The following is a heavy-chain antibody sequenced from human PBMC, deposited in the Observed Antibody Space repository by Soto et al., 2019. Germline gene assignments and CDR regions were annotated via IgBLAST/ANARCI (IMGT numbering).Heavy chain of an antibody. CDR1: GFTFSSYA. CDR2: IYSGGGT. D-gene: IGHD2-2*01. CDR3: AVRKYCSSTTCFDY. J-gene: IGHJ4*02. V-gene: IGHV3-66*01. Sequence: GESLKISCAASGFTFSSYAMNWVRQAPGKGLEWVSIIYSGGGTYYAASVKGRFAMSRDNSKNTLYLQMTSLRAEDTAVYYCAVRKYCSSTTCFDYWGLGTLVTVSS.